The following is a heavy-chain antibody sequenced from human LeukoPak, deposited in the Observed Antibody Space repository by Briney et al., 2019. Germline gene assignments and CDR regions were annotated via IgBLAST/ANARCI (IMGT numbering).Heavy chain of an antibody. Sequence: PGGSLRLSCAASGFTFDDYGMSWVRQAPGKGREWVSGINWNGGSTGYADSVKGRFTISRDNAKNSLYLQMNSLRAEDTALYYCARDCSGGSCQVRDYWGQGTLVTVSS. CDR1: GFTFDDYG. J-gene: IGHJ4*02. CDR2: INWNGGST. CDR3: ARDCSGGSCQVRDY. V-gene: IGHV3-20*04. D-gene: IGHD2-15*01.